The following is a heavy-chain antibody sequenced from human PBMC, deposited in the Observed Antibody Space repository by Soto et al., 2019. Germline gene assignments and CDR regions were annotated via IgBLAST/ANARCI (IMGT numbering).Heavy chain of an antibody. CDR1: GYTFTSND. V-gene: IGHV1-8*01. CDR3: ARGTRGVGL. CDR2: MNPQSGNT. J-gene: IGHJ3*01. D-gene: IGHD5-12*01. Sequence: QVQLLQSGAEVKEPGASVKVSCRASGYTFTSNDLNWVRQATGQGLEWMGWMNPQSGNTGYAQKFQGRVTMTRDIAISTGDMELRGLTYEDTAVYYCARGTRGVGLWGQGTKVTVSS.